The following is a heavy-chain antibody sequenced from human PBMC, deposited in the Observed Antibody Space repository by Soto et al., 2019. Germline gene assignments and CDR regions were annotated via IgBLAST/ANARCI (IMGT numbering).Heavy chain of an antibody. Sequence: LRLSCAASGFAFSTFAITWVRQAPGKGLEWVAAISVSGNNAYYADSVKGRFTISRDNSQNSVFLQMSSLRADDTAVYYCARDQLRPGILYSLGVLLPEYGLWGQGTLVTVSS. CDR2: ISVSGNNA. D-gene: IGHD3-22*01. J-gene: IGHJ4*02. CDR1: GFAFSTFA. V-gene: IGHV3-23*01. CDR3: ARDQLRPGILYSLGVLLPEYGL.